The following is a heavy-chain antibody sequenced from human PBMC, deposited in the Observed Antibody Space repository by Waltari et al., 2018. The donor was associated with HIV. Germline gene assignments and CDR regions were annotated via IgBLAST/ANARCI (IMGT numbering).Heavy chain of an antibody. CDR2: IYYSGST. Sequence: QVQLQESGPGLVKPSETLSLTCTVSGGSISSYYWSWIRQPPGKGLEWIGYIYYSGSTNYTPSLKGRVTISVDTSKNQFSLKRSSVTAADTAVYYCARREPITIFGVVRGGWFDPWGQGTLVTVSS. CDR1: GGSISSYY. CDR3: ARREPITIFGVVRGGWFDP. D-gene: IGHD3-3*01. V-gene: IGHV4-59*08. J-gene: IGHJ5*02.